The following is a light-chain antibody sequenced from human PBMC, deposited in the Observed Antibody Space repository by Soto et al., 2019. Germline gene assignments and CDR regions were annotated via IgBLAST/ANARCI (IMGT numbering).Light chain of an antibody. Sequence: DIQMTQSPSSLSASVGDRVTITCRASQSISSYLNWYQQKPGKAPKLLIYGASTLQSGVPSRFSGSGSGTDFTLTISSLQPEDFASYYCQQSNINPWTFGQGTKVDIK. J-gene: IGKJ1*01. CDR1: QSISSY. CDR2: GAS. V-gene: IGKV1-39*01. CDR3: QQSNINPWT.